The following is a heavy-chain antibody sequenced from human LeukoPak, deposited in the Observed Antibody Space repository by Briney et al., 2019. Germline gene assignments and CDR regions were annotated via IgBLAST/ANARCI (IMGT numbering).Heavy chain of an antibody. V-gene: IGHV4-39*07. CDR2: IYYSGST. CDR3: ARERYYYDQRGSMDV. CDR1: GGSISSSSYY. Sequence: PSETLSLTCTVSGGSISSSSYYWGWIRQPPGKGLEWIGSIYYSGSTYYNPSLKSRVTISVDTSKNQFSLKLSSVTAADTAVYYCARERYYYDQRGSMDVWGQGTTVTVSS. J-gene: IGHJ6*02. D-gene: IGHD3-22*01.